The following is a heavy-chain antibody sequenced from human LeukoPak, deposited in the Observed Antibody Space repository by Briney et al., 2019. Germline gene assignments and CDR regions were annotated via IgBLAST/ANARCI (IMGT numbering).Heavy chain of an antibody. V-gene: IGHV1-69*04. J-gene: IGHJ6*02. CDR1: GGTFSSYA. CDR3: ASPSAAGNSLYYYYGMDV. CDR2: IIPILGIA. D-gene: IGHD6-13*01. Sequence: ASVKVSCKASGGTFSSYAISWVRQAPGQGLEWMGRIIPILGIANYAQKFQGRVTITADKSTSTAYMELSSLRSEDTAVYYCASPSAAGNSLYYYYGMDVWGQGTTVTVSS.